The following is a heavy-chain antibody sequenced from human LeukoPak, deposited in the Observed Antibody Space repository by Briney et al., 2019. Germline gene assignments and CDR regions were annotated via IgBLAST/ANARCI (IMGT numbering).Heavy chain of an antibody. CDR3: ARDINGYYYDSHGYYPTDL. CDR1: GGTFSSYA. Sequence: GASVTVSCKASGGTFSSYAISWVRQAPGQGLEWMGWISVYNGNTTYPQRLQGRVTMTTDTSTTTAYVELRSLRSDDTAVYYCARDINGYYYDSHGYYPTDLWGQGTLVTVSS. D-gene: IGHD3-22*01. V-gene: IGHV1-18*01. J-gene: IGHJ5*02. CDR2: ISVYNGNT.